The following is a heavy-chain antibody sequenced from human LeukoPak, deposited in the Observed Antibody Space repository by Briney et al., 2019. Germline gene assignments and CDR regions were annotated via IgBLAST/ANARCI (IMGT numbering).Heavy chain of an antibody. CDR2: ISSSGDST. Sequence: GGSLTLSCAASGFTFSSYAMSWVGQAPGKGLEWVSTISSSGDSTYYADSVKGRFTISRDNSKNTLYLQMSSLRAEDTAVYYCAKAKYCSAGTCYFDYWGQGTLVTVSS. V-gene: IGHV3-23*01. CDR3: AKAKYCSAGTCYFDY. CDR1: GFTFSSYA. D-gene: IGHD2-15*01. J-gene: IGHJ4*02.